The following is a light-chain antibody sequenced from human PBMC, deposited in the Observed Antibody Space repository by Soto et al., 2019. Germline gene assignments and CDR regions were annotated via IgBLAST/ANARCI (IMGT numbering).Light chain of an antibody. CDR1: QSVSSN. CDR3: HQYNNWWT. Sequence: EIMMTQSPATLSVSPGERATLSCRASQSVSSNLAWYQQKPGQAPRLLIYGASTRATGVPARFSGSGSGTEFTLTISSLQSEDSAVYYCHQYNNWWTFGQGTKVDIK. CDR2: GAS. V-gene: IGKV3-15*01. J-gene: IGKJ1*01.